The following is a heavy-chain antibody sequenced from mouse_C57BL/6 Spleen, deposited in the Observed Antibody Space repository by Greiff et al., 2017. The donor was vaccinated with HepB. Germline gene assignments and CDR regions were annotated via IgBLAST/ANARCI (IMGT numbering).Heavy chain of an antibody. J-gene: IGHJ4*01. CDR2: IDPSDSYT. CDR1: GYTFTSYW. V-gene: IGHV1-50*01. Sequence: QVQLQQPGAELVKPGASVKLSCKASGYTFTSYWMQWVKQRPGQGLEWIGEIDPSDSYTNYNQKFKGKATLTVDTSSSTAYMQLSSLTSEDSAVYYCARQDSTAQANAMDYWGQGTSVTVSS. D-gene: IGHD3-2*02. CDR3: ARQDSTAQANAMDY.